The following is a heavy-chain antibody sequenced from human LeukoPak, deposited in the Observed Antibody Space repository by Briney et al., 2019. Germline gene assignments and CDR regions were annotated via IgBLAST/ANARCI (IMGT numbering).Heavy chain of an antibody. CDR2: IWFDGSNK. V-gene: IGHV3-33*01. Sequence: QSGGSLRLSCAASGFSFSSYGMHWVRQAPGKGLEWVAVIWFDGSNKYYADSVKGRFTISRDNSKNTLYLQMNSLRAEDTGVYYCLTPAGWVNYWGQGTLVTISS. CDR3: LTPAGWVNY. D-gene: IGHD1-14*01. CDR1: GFSFSSYG. J-gene: IGHJ4*02.